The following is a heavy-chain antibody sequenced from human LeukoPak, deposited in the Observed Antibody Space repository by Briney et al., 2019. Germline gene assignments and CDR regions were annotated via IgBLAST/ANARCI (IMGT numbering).Heavy chain of an antibody. CDR1: GFTFSNYA. CDR3: AKDSSGYYHAWYYFDY. V-gene: IGHV3-23*01. CDR2: ITGRGGST. J-gene: IGHJ4*02. Sequence: GGSLRLSCAASGFTFSNYAMSWVRQAPGKGLEWVSGITGRGGSTHYADSGKGRFTISRDNSKNTLYLQMNSLRGEDAALYYCAKDSSGYYHAWYYFDYWGQGSLVTVSS. D-gene: IGHD3-22*01.